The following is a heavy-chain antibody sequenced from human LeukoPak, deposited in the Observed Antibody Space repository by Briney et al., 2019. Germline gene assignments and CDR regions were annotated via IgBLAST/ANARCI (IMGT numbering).Heavy chain of an antibody. CDR1: GYTFTSYA. D-gene: IGHD3-9*01. J-gene: IGHJ4*02. Sequence: PGASVKVSCKASGYTFTSYAMNWVRQAPGQGLEWMGWINTNTGNPTYAQGFTGRFVFSLDTSVSTAYLQISSLKAEDTAVYYCARVSYDILTGYSRRFDYWGQGTLVTVSS. V-gene: IGHV7-4-1*02. CDR3: ARVSYDILTGYSRRFDY. CDR2: INTNTGNP.